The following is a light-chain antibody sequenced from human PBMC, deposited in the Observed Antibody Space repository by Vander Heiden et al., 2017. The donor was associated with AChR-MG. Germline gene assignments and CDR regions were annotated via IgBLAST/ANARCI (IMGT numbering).Light chain of an antibody. CDR1: QVLSSSY. Sequence: EVVLTQSPGTLSLSPGERATLSCRASQVLSSSYLAWYQQKPGQAPRLLIYGTSFRATGIPDRFSGSGSGTDFTLSISRLEPEDFAVYYCQQQGFSPRTFGQGTKVEMK. V-gene: IGKV3-20*01. J-gene: IGKJ1*01. CDR2: GTS. CDR3: QQQGFSPRT.